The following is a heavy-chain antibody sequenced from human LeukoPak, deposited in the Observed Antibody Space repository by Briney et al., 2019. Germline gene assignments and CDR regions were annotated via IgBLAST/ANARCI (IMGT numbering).Heavy chain of an antibody. J-gene: IGHJ4*02. D-gene: IGHD6-6*01. CDR1: GGSISSGGYY. V-gene: IGHV4-30-2*01. CDR2: IYHSGST. Sequence: SETLSLTCTVSGGSISSGGYYWSWIRQPPGKGLEWIGYIYHSGSTYYNPSLKSRVTISVDRSKNQFSLKLSSVTAADTAVYYCARAGIAARAFGYWGQGTLVTVSS. CDR3: ARAGIAARAFGY.